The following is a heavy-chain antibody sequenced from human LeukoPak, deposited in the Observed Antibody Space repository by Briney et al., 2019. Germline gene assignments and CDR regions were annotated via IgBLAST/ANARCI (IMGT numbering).Heavy chain of an antibody. J-gene: IGHJ6*04. CDR1: GGSFSGYY. CDR3: ARGTLVVPSAHPGMDV. CDR2: INHSGST. Sequence: PSETLSLICAVYGGSFSGYYWSWIRQPPGKGLEWIGEINHSGSTNYNPSLKSRVTISVDTSKNQFSLKLSSVTAADTAVYYCARGTLVVPSAHPGMDVWGKGTTVTVSS. D-gene: IGHD2-2*01. V-gene: IGHV4-34*01.